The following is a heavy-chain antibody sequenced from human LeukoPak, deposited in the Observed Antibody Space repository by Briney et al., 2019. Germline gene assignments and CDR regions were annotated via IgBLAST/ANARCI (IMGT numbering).Heavy chain of an antibody. D-gene: IGHD4-17*01. CDR1: GFTFSSYS. Sequence: GGSLRLSCAASGFTFSSYSMNWVRQAPGKGLEWVSYISSSSSTIYYADSVKGRFTISRDNAKKSLYLQMNSLGDEDRAVYYCARDPGYGDYLFDYWGQGTLVTVSS. CDR2: ISSSSSTI. V-gene: IGHV3-48*02. J-gene: IGHJ4*02. CDR3: ARDPGYGDYLFDY.